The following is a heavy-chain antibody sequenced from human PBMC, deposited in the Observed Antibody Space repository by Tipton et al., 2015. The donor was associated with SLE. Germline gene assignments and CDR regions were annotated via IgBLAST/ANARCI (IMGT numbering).Heavy chain of an antibody. CDR1: GGSISSGGYY. D-gene: IGHD3-10*01. V-gene: IGHV4-31*03. J-gene: IGHJ2*01. CDR2: IYYSGST. Sequence: TLSLTCTVSGGSISSGGYYWSWIRQHPGKGLEWIGYIYYSGSTYYNPSLKSRVTISVDTSKNQFSLKLSSVTAADTAVYYCARRRGSGGYFDLWGRGTLVTVSS. CDR3: ARRRGSGGYFDL.